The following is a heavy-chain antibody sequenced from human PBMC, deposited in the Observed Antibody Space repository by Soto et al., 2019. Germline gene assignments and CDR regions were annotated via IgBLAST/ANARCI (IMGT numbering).Heavy chain of an antibody. CDR1: GFTFNNYA. D-gene: IGHD2-21*01. J-gene: IGHJ4*02. Sequence: EVQLLESGGGLVQPGGSLRLSCAASGFTFNNYALSWVRQAPGTGLGWVSGISASGGDTYYADSVKGRFIISRDNSQNTPYLQINGLRAEDTAVYHCAKPISLRSPGGGGQGTLVTVSS. CDR3: AKPISLRSPGG. CDR2: ISASGGDT. V-gene: IGHV3-23*01.